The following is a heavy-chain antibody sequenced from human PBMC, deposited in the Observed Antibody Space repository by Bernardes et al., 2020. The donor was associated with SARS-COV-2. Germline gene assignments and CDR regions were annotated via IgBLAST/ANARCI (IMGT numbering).Heavy chain of an antibody. CDR3: ATDLTGLS. CDR1: GFTFSSSV. J-gene: IGHJ4*02. V-gene: IGHV3-48*03. D-gene: IGHD2-8*02. Sequence: GGSLRLSCAASGFTFSSSVMNWVRQAPGKGLEWVSYISTGGSTKYYADSVKGRFTISRDNARSTLFLEMNALKVDDTGLYYCATDLTGLSGGQGTLVTVSS. CDR2: ISTGGSTK.